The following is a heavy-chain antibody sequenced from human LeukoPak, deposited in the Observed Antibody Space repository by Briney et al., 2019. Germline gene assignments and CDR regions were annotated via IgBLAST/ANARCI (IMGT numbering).Heavy chain of an antibody. J-gene: IGHJ3*02. D-gene: IGHD1-14*01. Sequence: PGGSLRLSCAASGFTFSSYEMNWVRQAPGKGLEWVSYISSSGSTIYYADSVKGRFTISRDSAKNSLYLQMNSLRAEDTAVYYCARPGMAKGAFDIWGQGTMVTVSS. V-gene: IGHV3-48*03. CDR2: ISSSGSTI. CDR1: GFTFSSYE. CDR3: ARPGMAKGAFDI.